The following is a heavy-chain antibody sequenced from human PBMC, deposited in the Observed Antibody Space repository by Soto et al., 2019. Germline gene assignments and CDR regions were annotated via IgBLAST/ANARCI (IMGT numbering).Heavy chain of an antibody. D-gene: IGHD1-26*01. CDR2: IIPIFGTA. Sequence: ASVKVSCKASGCTFSSYAISWVRQAPGQGLEWMGGIIPIFGTANYAQKFQGRVTITADEPTSTAYMQLSSLRSEDTAMYYCARVVGATTAVAFDIWGQGTMVTVSS. V-gene: IGHV1-69*13. J-gene: IGHJ3*02. CDR3: ARVVGATTAVAFDI. CDR1: GCTFSSYA.